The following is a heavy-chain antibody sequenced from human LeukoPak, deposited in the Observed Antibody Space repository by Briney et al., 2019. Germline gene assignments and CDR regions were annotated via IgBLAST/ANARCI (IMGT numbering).Heavy chain of an antibody. D-gene: IGHD6-19*01. CDR1: GFTFSSYA. CDR3: ARAPVYSSGWYSN. CDR2: ISYDGSNK. V-gene: IGHV3-30-3*01. J-gene: IGHJ4*02. Sequence: GRSLRLSCAASGFTFSSYAMHWVRQAPGKGLEWVAVISYDGSNKYYADSVKGRFTISRDNSKNTLYLQMNSLRAEDTAVYYCARAPVYSSGWYSNWGQGTLVTVSS.